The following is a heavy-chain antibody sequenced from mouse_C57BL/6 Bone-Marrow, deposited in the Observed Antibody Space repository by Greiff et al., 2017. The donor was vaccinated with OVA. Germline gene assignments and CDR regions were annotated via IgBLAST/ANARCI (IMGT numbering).Heavy chain of an antibody. D-gene: IGHD1-1*01. CDR2: INPNNGGT. Sequence: EVKLQQSGPELVKPGASVKISCKASGYTFTDYYMNWVKQSHGKSLEWIGDINPNNGGTSYNQKFKGKATLTVDKSSSTAYMELRSLTSEDSAVYYCARRISFYWYFDVWGTGTTVTVSS. J-gene: IGHJ1*03. CDR1: GYTFTDYY. V-gene: IGHV1-26*01. CDR3: ARRISFYWYFDV.